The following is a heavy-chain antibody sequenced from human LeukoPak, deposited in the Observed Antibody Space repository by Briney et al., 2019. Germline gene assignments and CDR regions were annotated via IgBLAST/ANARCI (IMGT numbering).Heavy chain of an antibody. D-gene: IGHD6-13*01. J-gene: IGHJ3*02. Sequence: GASVKVSCKTSGYTFTGYYMQWVRQAPGQGLEWMGWINPNSGGTNYAQKFQGWVTMTRDTSISTAYMELSRLRSDDTAVYYCARGGIYSSSWYGFTDAFDIWGQGTMVTVSS. V-gene: IGHV1-2*04. CDR3: ARGGIYSSSWYGFTDAFDI. CDR2: INPNSGGT. CDR1: GYTFTGYY.